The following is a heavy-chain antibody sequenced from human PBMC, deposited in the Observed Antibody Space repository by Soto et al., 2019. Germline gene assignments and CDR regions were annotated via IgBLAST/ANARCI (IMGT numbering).Heavy chain of an antibody. V-gene: IGHV3-30*18. CDR1: GFTFSSYG. J-gene: IGHJ4*02. Sequence: QVQLVESGGGVVQPGRSLRLSCAASGFTFSSYGMHWVRQAPGKGLEWVAVISYDGSNKYYADSVKGRFTISRDNSKNTLYLQMNSLRAEDTAVYYGAKSITMFRFDYWGQGTLVTVSS. CDR3: AKSITMFRFDY. D-gene: IGHD3-10*01. CDR2: ISYDGSNK.